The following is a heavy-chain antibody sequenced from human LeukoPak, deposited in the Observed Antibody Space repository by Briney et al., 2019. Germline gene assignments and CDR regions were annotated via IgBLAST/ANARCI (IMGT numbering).Heavy chain of an antibody. CDR1: GFTFSNYV. Sequence: PSGSLRLSCAASGFTFSNYVMSWVRQAPGKGLEWVSSFSGGGGSTYYADSVKGRFTISTDNSKNTLYLQMNSLRAEDTAVYYCAKGWQVGYWGQGTLVTVSS. CDR2: FSGGGGST. CDR3: AKGWQVGY. V-gene: IGHV3-23*01. J-gene: IGHJ4*02. D-gene: IGHD3-10*01.